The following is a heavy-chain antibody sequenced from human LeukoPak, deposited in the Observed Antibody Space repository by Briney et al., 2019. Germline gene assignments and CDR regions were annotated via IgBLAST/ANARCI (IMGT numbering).Heavy chain of an antibody. Sequence: PSETLSLTCAVYGGSFSGYYWSWIRQPPGKGLEWIGEINHSGSTNYNPSLKSRVTISVDTSKNQFSLKLSSVTAADTAVYYCARGLYDFWSGYWFDPWGQGTLVTVSS. J-gene: IGHJ5*02. D-gene: IGHD3-3*01. CDR3: ARGLYDFWSGYWFDP. CDR1: GGSFSGYY. V-gene: IGHV4-34*01. CDR2: INHSGST.